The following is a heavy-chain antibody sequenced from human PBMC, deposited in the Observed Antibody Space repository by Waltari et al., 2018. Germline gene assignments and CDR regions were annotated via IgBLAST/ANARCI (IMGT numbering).Heavy chain of an antibody. V-gene: IGHV3-7*01. CDR1: GFTFRSYW. CDR3: AREGPYSGYEDY. D-gene: IGHD5-12*01. Sequence: EVQLVESGGGLVQPGGSLRLSCAASGFTFRSYWMSWVRQAPGKGPEWGATLKEDGREKYYVDAVKGRFTISGDNSKNSLYLQMNSLRAEDTAVYYCAREGPYSGYEDYWGQGTLVTVSS. CDR2: LKEDGREK. J-gene: IGHJ4*02.